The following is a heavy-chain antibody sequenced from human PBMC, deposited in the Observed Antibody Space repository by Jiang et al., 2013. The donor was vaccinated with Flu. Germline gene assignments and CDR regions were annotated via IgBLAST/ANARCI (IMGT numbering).Heavy chain of an antibody. V-gene: IGHV3-72*01. CDR1: GFIFSDHY. J-gene: IGHJ6*02. Sequence: VQLLESGGGLVQPGGFLRLSCAASGFIFSDHYMDWVRQAPGKGLEWVGRSRNKPHSYTTEYAASVKGRFSISRGDSKNLLYLDMNSLRAEDTAVYYCARGHYFDFWSSYAMDVWGQGT. D-gene: IGHD3-3*01. CDR3: ARGHYFDFWSSYAMDV. CDR2: SRNKPHSYTT.